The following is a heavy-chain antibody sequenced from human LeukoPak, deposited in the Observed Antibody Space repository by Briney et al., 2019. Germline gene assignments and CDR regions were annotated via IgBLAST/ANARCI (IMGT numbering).Heavy chain of an antibody. Sequence: GGSLRLSCAASGITFIKYSMTWVRQAPGKGLEWVSAITGSGAFTDYADSVKGRFTISRDNSKNTLYLQVNSLRAEDTAVYYCAELGITMIGGVWGKGTTVTISS. J-gene: IGHJ6*04. CDR1: GITFIKYS. CDR2: ITGSGAFT. D-gene: IGHD3-10*02. V-gene: IGHV3-23*01. CDR3: AELGITMIGGV.